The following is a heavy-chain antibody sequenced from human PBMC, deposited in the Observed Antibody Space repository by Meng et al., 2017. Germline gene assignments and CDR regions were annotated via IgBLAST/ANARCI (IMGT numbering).Heavy chain of an antibody. D-gene: IGHD6-13*01. CDR2: IERKSDGGTR. Sequence: LLGAGGGLGWEGVGLALSCLAAGLRFTVACMGWVRQALGKGLEWVGRIERKSDGGTRQYAAPVEGRFTISRDDSKSTLYLQMDSLINEDIAVYFCATGAAAADHWGQGTLVTVSS. J-gene: IGHJ4*02. CDR3: ATGAAAADH. CDR1: GLRFTVAC. V-gene: IGHV3-15*04.